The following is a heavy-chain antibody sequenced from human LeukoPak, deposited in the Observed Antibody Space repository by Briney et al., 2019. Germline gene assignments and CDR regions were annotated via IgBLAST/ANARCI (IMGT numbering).Heavy chain of an antibody. Sequence: SETLSLTCTVSGGSISSYYWSWIRQPPGKGLGWIGYIYYSGSTNYNPSLKNRVTISVDTSKNQFSLKLSSVTAADTAVYYCARGTTIAATDWGQGTLVTVSS. D-gene: IGHD6-13*01. CDR1: GGSISSYY. CDR3: ARGTTIAATD. J-gene: IGHJ4*02. V-gene: IGHV4-59*01. CDR2: IYYSGST.